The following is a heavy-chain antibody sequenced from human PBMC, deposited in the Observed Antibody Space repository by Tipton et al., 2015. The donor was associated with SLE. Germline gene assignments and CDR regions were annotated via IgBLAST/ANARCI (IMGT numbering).Heavy chain of an antibody. CDR2: INHSGST. Sequence: TLSLTCAVYGGSFSGHYWSWIRQPPGKGLEWIGEINHSGSTNYNPSLKSRVTISVDTSKNQFSLKLSSVTAADTAVYYCARGGLSGWFDPWGQGTLVTVSS. CDR1: GGSFSGHY. V-gene: IGHV4-34*01. CDR3: ARGGLSGWFDP. D-gene: IGHD3-10*01. J-gene: IGHJ5*02.